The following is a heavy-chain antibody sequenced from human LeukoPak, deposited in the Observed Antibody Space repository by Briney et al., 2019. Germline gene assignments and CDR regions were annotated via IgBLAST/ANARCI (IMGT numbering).Heavy chain of an antibody. D-gene: IGHD6-13*01. CDR3: AREYSNSQFDY. V-gene: IGHV1-46*01. CDR1: GYTFTNYY. J-gene: IGHJ4*02. Sequence: ASAKVSCKASGYTFTNYYIHWVRQAPGQGLEWMAIINPSSGSTSYAQKFQGRVTMTRDTSTSTVYMELSSLRSEDTAMYYCAREYSNSQFDYWGQGTLVTVSS. CDR2: INPSSGST.